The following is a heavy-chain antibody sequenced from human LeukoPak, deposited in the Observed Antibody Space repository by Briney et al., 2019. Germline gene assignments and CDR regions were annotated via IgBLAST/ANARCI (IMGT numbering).Heavy chain of an antibody. Sequence: GGSLKLSCAASGFSFSDSTVHWVRQAAGKGLEWVGRIRSKAENYATAYAASVTGRFTISRDDSKNTAYLQMSSLKTEDTAVYYCLISGFDIDYWGQGTLVTVSS. V-gene: IGHV3-73*01. D-gene: IGHD1-26*01. J-gene: IGHJ4*02. CDR2: IRSKAENYAT. CDR1: GFSFSDST. CDR3: LISGFDIDY.